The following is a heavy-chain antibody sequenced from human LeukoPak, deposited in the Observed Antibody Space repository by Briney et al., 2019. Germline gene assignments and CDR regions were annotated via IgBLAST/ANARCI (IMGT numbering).Heavy chain of an antibody. J-gene: IGHJ4*02. CDR2: ISSSGSTI. CDR1: GFTFDDYA. CDR3: ARGSTSYDY. V-gene: IGHV3-48*03. Sequence: GGPLRLSCAASGFTFDDYAMHWVRQAPGKGLEWVSYISSSGSTIYYADSVRGRFTISRDNAKNSLYLQMNSLRVEDTAVYYCARGSTSYDYWGQGTLVTVSS. D-gene: IGHD2-2*01.